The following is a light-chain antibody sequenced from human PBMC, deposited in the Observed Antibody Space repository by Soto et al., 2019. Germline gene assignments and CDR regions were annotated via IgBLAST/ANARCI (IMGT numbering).Light chain of an antibody. J-gene: IGLJ1*01. CDR2: DVT. V-gene: IGLV2-8*01. Sequence: QSALAQPPSASVSPGQSVTISCTVTSSYIGGYNYVSWYQHHPGKAPKLMIYDVTKRPSGVPDRFSGSRSGNTASLTVSGLQAEDEADYYCSSYAGSNNYVFGTGTKVTLL. CDR1: SSYIGGYNY. CDR3: SSYAGSNNYV.